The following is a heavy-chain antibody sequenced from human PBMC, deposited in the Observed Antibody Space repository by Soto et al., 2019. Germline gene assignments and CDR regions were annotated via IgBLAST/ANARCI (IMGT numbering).Heavy chain of an antibody. V-gene: IGHV3-74*01. D-gene: IGHD2-15*01. CDR1: GFTFSSYW. CDR3: ATAKLLLPWLFDY. CDR2: IKTDGSYT. Sequence: GGSLRLSCAASGFTFSSYWMHWVRQTPGKGLVWVSRIKTDGSYTDYADSVKGRFTISRDNAKNTLYLQMNSLRAEDTAVYYCATAKLLLPWLFDYWGQGTLVTVSS. J-gene: IGHJ4*02.